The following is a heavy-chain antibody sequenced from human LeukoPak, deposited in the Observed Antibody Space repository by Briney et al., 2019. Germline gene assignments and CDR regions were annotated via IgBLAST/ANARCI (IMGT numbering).Heavy chain of an antibody. D-gene: IGHD1-26*01. V-gene: IGHV3-30-3*01. Sequence: PGGSLRLSCAASGFTFSSYAMHWVRQAPGKGLEWVAVISYDGSNKYYADSVKGRFTISRDNSRNTLYFQMNSLRPEDTAVYYSAASRAMAGATLDVWGKGTTVTVSS. CDR3: AASRAMAGATLDV. CDR1: GFTFSSYA. J-gene: IGHJ6*04. CDR2: ISYDGSNK.